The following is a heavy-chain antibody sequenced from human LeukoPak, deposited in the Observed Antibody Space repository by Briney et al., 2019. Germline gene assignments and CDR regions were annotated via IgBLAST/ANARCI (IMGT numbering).Heavy chain of an antibody. CDR2: ISYDGSNK. V-gene: IGHV3-30-3*01. CDR3: ARDQGDIVVVVAAWYFDL. Sequence: GGSLRLSCAASGFTFSSYAMHWVRQAPGKGLEWVAVISYDGSNKYYADSVKGRFTISRDNSKNTLYLQMNSLRAEDTAVYYCARDQGDIVVVVAAWYFDLWGRGTLVTVSS. CDR1: GFTFSSYA. D-gene: IGHD2-15*01. J-gene: IGHJ2*01.